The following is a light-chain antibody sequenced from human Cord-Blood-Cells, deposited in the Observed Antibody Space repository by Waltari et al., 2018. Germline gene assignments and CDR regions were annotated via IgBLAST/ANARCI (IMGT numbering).Light chain of an antibody. CDR1: QSLLHSNGYNY. V-gene: IGKV2-28*01. CDR3: MQALQTPFT. CDR2: LGS. Sequence: IVMTQSPLSLPVTTGEPASISCRSSQSLLHSNGYNYLDWYLQKPGQSPQLLIYLGSNRASGVPDRFSGSGSGTDFTLKISRVEAEDVGVYYCMQALQTPFTFGPGTKVDIK. J-gene: IGKJ3*01.